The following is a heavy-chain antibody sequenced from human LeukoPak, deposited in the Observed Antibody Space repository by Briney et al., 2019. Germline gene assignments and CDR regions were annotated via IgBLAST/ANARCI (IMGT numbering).Heavy chain of an antibody. CDR2: INHSGST. V-gene: IGHV4-34*01. Sequence: SETLSLTCAVYGGSFSGYYWSWIRQPPGKGLEWIGEINHSGSTNYNPSLKSRVTISVDTSKNQFSLKLSSVTAADTAVYYCARHVEGVRFTTFLAYWGQGTLVTVSS. D-gene: IGHD3-9*01. CDR1: GGSFSGYY. J-gene: IGHJ4*02. CDR3: ARHVEGVRFTTFLAY.